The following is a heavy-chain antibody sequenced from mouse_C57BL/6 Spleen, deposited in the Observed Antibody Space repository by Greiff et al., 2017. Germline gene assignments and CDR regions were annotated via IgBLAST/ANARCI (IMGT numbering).Heavy chain of an antibody. CDR3: TRTGTWYAMDD. J-gene: IGHJ4*01. CDR1: GYTFTDYE. Sequence: QVQLQQSGAELVRPGASVTLSCKASGYTFTDYEMHWVKQTPVHGLEWIGAIDPETGGTAYNQKFKGKAILTADKSSSTAYMELRSLTSEDSAVYYCTRTGTWYAMDDWGQGTSVTVSS. D-gene: IGHD3-3*01. V-gene: IGHV1-15*01. CDR2: IDPETGGT.